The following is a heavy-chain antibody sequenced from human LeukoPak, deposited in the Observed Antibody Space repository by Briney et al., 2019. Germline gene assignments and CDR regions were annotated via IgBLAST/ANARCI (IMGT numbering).Heavy chain of an antibody. CDR1: GFTFSTFW. V-gene: IGHV3-7*01. CDR2: INQDGSIQ. Sequence: PGGSRRFSCVASGFTFSTFWMSWIRQAPGKGLEWVAHINQDGSIQYFVDSVKGRFPFSRDNPKNSLYLQMNSLRAEDTAMYYWARDSAGNDYWGQGTLVTVSS. D-gene: IGHD6-13*01. CDR3: ARDSAGNDY. J-gene: IGHJ4*02.